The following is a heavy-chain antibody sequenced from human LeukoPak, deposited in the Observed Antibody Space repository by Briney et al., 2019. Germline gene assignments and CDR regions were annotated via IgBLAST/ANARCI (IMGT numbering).Heavy chain of an antibody. Sequence: SETLSLSCTVSGGSIITYYWSWIRQPPGEGLEWIGYISHSGSTKYNPSLKSRVSISVDMSKNQLSLKLSSVTAADTAVYHCVRLQPNTGEWAFDIWGQGTMVTVSS. CDR1: GGSIITYY. CDR2: ISHSGST. CDR3: VRLQPNTGEWAFDI. J-gene: IGHJ3*02. D-gene: IGHD1-1*01. V-gene: IGHV4-59*01.